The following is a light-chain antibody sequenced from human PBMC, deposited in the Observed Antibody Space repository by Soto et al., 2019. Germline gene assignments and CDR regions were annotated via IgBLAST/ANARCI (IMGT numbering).Light chain of an antibody. CDR2: GTT. J-gene: IGLJ1*01. Sequence: QSVLTQPPSVSGAPGQRVTISCTGSSSNIGAGYDVHWYQQLPGTAPKLVIYGTTNRPSGVPDRFSGSKSGTSASLAIPGLQAEDEADYYCQSYDGTLSGSYVFGIGTKLTVL. CDR1: SSNIGAGYD. CDR3: QSYDGTLSGSYV. V-gene: IGLV1-40*01.